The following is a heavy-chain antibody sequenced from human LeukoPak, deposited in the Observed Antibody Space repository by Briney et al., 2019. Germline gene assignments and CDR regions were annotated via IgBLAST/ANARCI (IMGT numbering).Heavy chain of an antibody. CDR1: GFTFSSYP. D-gene: IGHD6-13*01. V-gene: IGHV3-53*01. J-gene: IGHJ4*02. CDR3: ARGLAAAGLYFDY. Sequence: GGSLRLSCAASGFTFSSYPMTWVRQAPGKGLEWVSVVYTGGSTYSADSVKGRFTISRDNSKNTLYLQMNSLRAEDTAVYYCARGLAAAGLYFDYWGQGTLVTVSS. CDR2: VYTGGST.